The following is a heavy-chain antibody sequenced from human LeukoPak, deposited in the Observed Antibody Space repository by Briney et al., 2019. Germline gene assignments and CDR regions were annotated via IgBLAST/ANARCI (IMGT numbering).Heavy chain of an antibody. V-gene: IGHV1-69-2*01. J-gene: IGHJ3*02. D-gene: IGHD2-15*01. CDR2: VDPEDGET. Sequence: ATVKISCKVSGYTFTDYYMHWVQQAPGKGLEWMGLVDPEDGETIYAEKFQGRVTITADTSTDTAYMELSSLRSEDTAVYYCATDPSPPVVWAGAFDIWGQGTMVTVSS. CDR1: GYTFTDYY. CDR3: ATDPSPPVVWAGAFDI.